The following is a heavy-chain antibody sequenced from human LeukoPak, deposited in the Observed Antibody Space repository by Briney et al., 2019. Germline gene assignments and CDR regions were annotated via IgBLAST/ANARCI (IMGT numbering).Heavy chain of an antibody. CDR2: IYSGGST. V-gene: IGHV3-66*01. J-gene: IGHJ4*02. Sequence: GGSLRLSCAASGFTVSNNYMSWVRQAPGKGLEWVSLIYSGGSTYYADSVKGRFTISRDNAKNSLYLQMNSLRAEDTAVYYCARDPYNGDYTTGGSDYWGQGTLVTVSS. CDR3: ARDPYNGDYTTGGSDY. CDR1: GFTVSNNY. D-gene: IGHD4-17*01.